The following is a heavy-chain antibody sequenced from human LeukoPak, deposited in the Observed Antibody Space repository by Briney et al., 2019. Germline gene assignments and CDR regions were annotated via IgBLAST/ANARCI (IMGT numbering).Heavy chain of an antibody. D-gene: IGHD2-2*01. V-gene: IGHV3-53*05. CDR2: IYSGGST. CDR1: GFTVSSNY. CDR3: AKDLGVYCSSTSCADYYYYYGMDV. J-gene: IGHJ6*02. Sequence: GGSLRLSCAASGFTVSSNYMSWVRQAPGKGLEWVSVIYSGGSTYYADSVKGRFTISRDNSKNTLYLQMNSLRAEDTAVYYCAKDLGVYCSSTSCADYYYYYGMDVWGQGTTVTVSS.